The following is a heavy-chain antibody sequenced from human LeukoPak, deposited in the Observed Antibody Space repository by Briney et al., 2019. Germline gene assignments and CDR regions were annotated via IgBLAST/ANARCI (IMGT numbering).Heavy chain of an antibody. Sequence: GGSLRLSCAASGFTFSDYGMHWVRQAPGEGLEWVAVIWHDGSEKYYGDSVKGRFTISRDNSKNTLYLQMNSLRAEDTAVYYCARPLDCTNGVCVDYWGQGTLVTVSS. CDR3: ARPLDCTNGVCVDY. CDR1: GFTFSDYG. V-gene: IGHV3-33*01. J-gene: IGHJ4*02. CDR2: IWHDGSEK. D-gene: IGHD2-8*01.